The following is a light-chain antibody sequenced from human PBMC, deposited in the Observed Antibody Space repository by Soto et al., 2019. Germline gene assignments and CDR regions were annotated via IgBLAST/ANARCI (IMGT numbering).Light chain of an antibody. CDR3: QHYNSYPST. J-gene: IGKJ3*01. V-gene: IGKV1-5*03. CDR1: QTFSSW. CDR2: KAS. Sequence: DIQMTQSPSTLSASVGDRVTITCRASQTFSSWLAWYQQKPGKAPKLLIYKASSLQSGVPSRFSGSGSGTEFTLTISSLQPDDFATYYCQHYNSYPSTFDPGTKVDIK.